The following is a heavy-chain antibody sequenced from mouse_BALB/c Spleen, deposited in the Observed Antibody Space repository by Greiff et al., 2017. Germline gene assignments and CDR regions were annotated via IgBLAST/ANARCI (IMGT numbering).Heavy chain of an antibody. J-gene: IGHJ4*01. CDR2: IWSGGST. V-gene: IGHV2-2*02. Sequence: VQLQESGPGLVQPSQSLSITCTVSGFSLTSYGVHWVRQSPGKGLEWLGVIWSGGSTDYNAAFISRLSISKDNSKSQVFFKMNSLQANDTAIYYCARKRQITTDPYAMDYWGQGTSVTVSS. CDR3: ARKRQITTDPYAMDY. D-gene: IGHD2-4*01. CDR1: GFSLTSYG.